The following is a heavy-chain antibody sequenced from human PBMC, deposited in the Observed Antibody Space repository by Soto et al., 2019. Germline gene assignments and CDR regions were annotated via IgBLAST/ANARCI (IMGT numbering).Heavy chain of an antibody. CDR1: GGTFSSYA. CDR2: IIPIFGTA. CDR3: ASGVGATSWFDP. J-gene: IGHJ5*02. Sequence: SVKVSCKVSGGTFSSYAISWVRQAPGQGLEWTGGIIPIFGTANYAQKFQGRVTITADESTSTAYMELSSLRSEDTAVYYCASGVGATSWFDPWGQGTLVTVSS. V-gene: IGHV1-69*13. D-gene: IGHD1-26*01.